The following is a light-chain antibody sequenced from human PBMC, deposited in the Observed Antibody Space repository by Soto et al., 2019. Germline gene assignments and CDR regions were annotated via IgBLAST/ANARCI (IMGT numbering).Light chain of an antibody. CDR2: KAS. CDR1: QSISSW. CDR3: RQYGRSLGFA. J-gene: IGKJ4*01. Sequence: DIQMTQSPSTLSASVGDRVTITCRASQSISSWLAWYQQKPGKAPKLLIYKASSLESGVPSRFSGSGSGTEFTLTISSLQPDDFAVYYCRQYGRSLGFAFGGGTKVDIK. V-gene: IGKV1-5*03.